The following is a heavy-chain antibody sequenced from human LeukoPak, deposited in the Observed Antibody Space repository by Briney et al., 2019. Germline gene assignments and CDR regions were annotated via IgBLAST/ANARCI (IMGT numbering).Heavy chain of an antibody. CDR2: ISGDGGRT. D-gene: IGHD3-3*01. CDR3: ARDGSFWRGYPYYFDY. V-gene: IGHV3-43*02. CDR1: GFTFDDYA. J-gene: IGHJ4*02. Sequence: GGSLRLSCAASGFTFDDYAMHWVRQAPGKGLEWVSLISGDGGRTYSADSVKGRFTISRDNSKHTLFLQVNSLRAEDTAVYYCARDGSFWRGYPYYFDYWGQGTLVTVSS.